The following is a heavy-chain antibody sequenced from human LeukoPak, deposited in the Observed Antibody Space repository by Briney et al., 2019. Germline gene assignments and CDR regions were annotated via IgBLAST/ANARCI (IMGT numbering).Heavy chain of an antibody. CDR1: GFTFSSYA. CDR2: ISGSGGST. V-gene: IGHV3-23*01. J-gene: IGHJ5*02. D-gene: IGHD2-2*01. Sequence: GGSLRLSCAASGFTFSSYAMSWVRQAPGKGLEWVSAISGSGGSTYYADSVKGRSTISRDNSKNTLYLQMNSLRAEDTAVYYCAKDPSSTRVNWFDPWGQGTLVTVSS. CDR3: AKDPSSTRVNWFDP.